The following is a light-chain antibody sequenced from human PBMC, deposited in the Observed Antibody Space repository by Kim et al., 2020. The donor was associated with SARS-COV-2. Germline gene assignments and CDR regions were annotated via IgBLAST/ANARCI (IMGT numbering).Light chain of an antibody. CDR3: APWDDNLNGWV. CDR1: RSNIGSNT. Sequence: LTQPPSASGTPGQRVTISCSGSRSNIGSNTVNWYQQFPGMAPKLLIFSNSQRPSGVPDRFSGSKSGTSASLAISELRSEDEADYYCAPWDDNLNGWVFGGGTKLTVL. V-gene: IGLV1-44*01. CDR2: SNS. J-gene: IGLJ3*02.